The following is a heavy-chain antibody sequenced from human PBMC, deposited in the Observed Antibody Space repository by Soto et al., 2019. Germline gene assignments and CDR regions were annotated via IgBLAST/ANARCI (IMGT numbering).Heavy chain of an antibody. CDR2: IIPIFGTA. V-gene: IGHV1-69*12. CDR1: GGTFSSYA. J-gene: IGHJ3*02. Sequence: QVQLVQSGAEVKKPGSSVKVSCKASGGTFSSYAISWVRQAPGQGLEWMGGIIPIFGTANYAQKFQGRVTXXAXEXXSTAYMELSSLRSEDTAVYYCAREMVRGVIGAFDIWGQGTMVTVSS. CDR3: AREMVRGVIGAFDI. D-gene: IGHD3-10*01.